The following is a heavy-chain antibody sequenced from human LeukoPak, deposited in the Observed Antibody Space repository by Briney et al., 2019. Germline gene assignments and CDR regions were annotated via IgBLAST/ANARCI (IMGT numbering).Heavy chain of an antibody. D-gene: IGHD3-22*01. V-gene: IGHV3-11*04. CDR2: ISSSGSTI. CDR1: GFTFSDYY. J-gene: IGHJ4*02. CDR3: ARGVYDSSGYFIFDY. Sequence: GGSLRLSCAASGFTFSDYYMSWIRQAPGKGLEWVSYISSSGSTIYYADSVKGRFTISRDNAKNSLYLQMNSLRAGDTAVYYCARGVYDSSGYFIFDYWGQGSLVTVSS.